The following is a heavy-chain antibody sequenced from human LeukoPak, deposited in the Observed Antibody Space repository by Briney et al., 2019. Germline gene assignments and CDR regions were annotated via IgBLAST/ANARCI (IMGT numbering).Heavy chain of an antibody. CDR1: GFTFSSYW. D-gene: IGHD3-10*01. CDR3: AKKYYYGSGTYIFYFDY. J-gene: IGHJ4*02. CDR2: ISGSGDT. V-gene: IGHV3-23*01. Sequence: GGSLRLSCAASGFTFSSYWMHWVRQAPGKGLVWVSTISGSGDTYYADSVKGRLTISRDDSKSTLSLQMNSLRAEDTALYYCAKKYYYGSGTYIFYFDYWGQGTPVTVSS.